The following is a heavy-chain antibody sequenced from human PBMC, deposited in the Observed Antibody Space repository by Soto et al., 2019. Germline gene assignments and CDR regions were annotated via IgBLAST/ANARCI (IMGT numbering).Heavy chain of an antibody. CDR2: ISGSSSTI. CDR1: GFTFINYG. J-gene: IGHJ4*02. Sequence: WGSLRLSCAASGFTFINYGINFFRHSPGKWLEWVSYISGSSSTIFYADSVKGRFTISRDNARNSLSLQMNSLRDEDTAVYYCASAPSRIRPLDYWGRGTLVTVSS. CDR3: ASAPSRIRPLDY. V-gene: IGHV3-48*02.